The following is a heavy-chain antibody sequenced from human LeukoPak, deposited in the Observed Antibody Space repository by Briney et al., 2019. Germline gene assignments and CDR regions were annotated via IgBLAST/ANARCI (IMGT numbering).Heavy chain of an antibody. D-gene: IGHD3-10*01. Sequence: SETLSLTCTVSGGSISSYYWSWIRQPPGKGLEWIGYIYYSGSTNYNPSLKSRVTISVDTSKNQFSLKLSSVTAADTAVYYCARGTMVRGVTPLDYWGQGTLVTVSS. V-gene: IGHV4-59*01. CDR1: GGSISSYY. CDR2: IYYSGST. CDR3: ARGTMVRGVTPLDY. J-gene: IGHJ4*02.